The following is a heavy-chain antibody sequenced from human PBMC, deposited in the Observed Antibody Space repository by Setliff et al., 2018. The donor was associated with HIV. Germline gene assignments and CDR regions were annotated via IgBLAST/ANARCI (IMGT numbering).Heavy chain of an antibody. D-gene: IGHD5-18*01. Sequence: ASVKVSCKASGYIFSSYTMHWVRQAPGQRLEWMGWINTANYKTKYSQKFQGRVTITRDTSASTAYMELSSLRSEDTAVYYCAKEGDRYGLDLDYWGQGTLATVSS. CDR2: INTANYKT. CDR1: GYIFSSYT. CDR3: AKEGDRYGLDLDY. V-gene: IGHV1-3*04. J-gene: IGHJ4*02.